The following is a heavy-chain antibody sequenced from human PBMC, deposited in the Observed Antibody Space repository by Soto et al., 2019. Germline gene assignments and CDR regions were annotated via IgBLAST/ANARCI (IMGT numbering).Heavy chain of an antibody. CDR1: GGTLNSYA. V-gene: IGHV1-69*06. Sequence: QVQLVQSGAEVKKPGSSVKVSCKASGGTLNSYAISWVRQAPGQGLEWMGGIVPMFGTARYAQKFQGRITVTADTSTSTAYMELRSLRAEDTAVYYCATPTGWELLGGYDAFDFWGQGTMVTVSP. CDR3: ATPTGWELLGGYDAFDF. CDR2: IVPMFGTA. J-gene: IGHJ3*01. D-gene: IGHD1-26*01.